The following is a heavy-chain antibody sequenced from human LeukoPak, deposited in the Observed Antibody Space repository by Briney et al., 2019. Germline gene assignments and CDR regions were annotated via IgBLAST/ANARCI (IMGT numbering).Heavy chain of an antibody. D-gene: IGHD2-2*01. CDR3: VREMGGNQLLINFDF. CDR2: IQYDGAYK. CDR1: GFTFSDFG. Sequence: GGSLRLSCAASGFTFSDFGMHWFRQAPGKGLEWVTYIQYDGAYKFYADSLKGRFTISRDNSKNTLYLLMNSLRPEDTAIYYCVREMGGNQLLINFDFWGQGTQVTVSS. J-gene: IGHJ4*02. V-gene: IGHV3-30*02.